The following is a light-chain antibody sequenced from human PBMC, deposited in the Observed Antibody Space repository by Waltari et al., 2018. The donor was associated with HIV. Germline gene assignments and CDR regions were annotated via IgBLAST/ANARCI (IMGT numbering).Light chain of an antibody. CDR3: SSYTSSSSRV. CDR1: SSAVGADNY. CDR2: EVS. J-gene: IGLJ2*01. V-gene: IGLV2-14*01. Sequence: QSALTQPASVSGSPGQSITISCTGTSSAVGADNYVSWYQQHPGKAPKLLIFEVSNRPSGVPNRFSGSKSGNTASLAISGLQAEDEADYYCSSYTSSSSRVFGGGTKLTVL.